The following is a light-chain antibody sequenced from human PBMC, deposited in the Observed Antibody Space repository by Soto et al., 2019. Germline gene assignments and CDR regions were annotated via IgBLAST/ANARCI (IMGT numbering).Light chain of an antibody. CDR2: GAS. J-gene: IGKJ4*01. Sequence: IVMTQSPATLSVSPGERATLSCRASQSVDDNLAWYQQKPGQAPRLLIYGASTRATGIPARFSGSGSGTEFTLTISGLQSEDFAVYYCQQYENWPGFGGGTRWIS. V-gene: IGKV3-15*01. CDR3: QQYENWPG. CDR1: QSVDDN.